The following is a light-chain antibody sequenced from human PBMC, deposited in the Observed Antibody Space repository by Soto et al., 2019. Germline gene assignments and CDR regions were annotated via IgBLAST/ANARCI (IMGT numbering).Light chain of an antibody. J-gene: IGKJ5*01. CDR3: QQYGSSPRVT. V-gene: IGKV3-20*01. CDR1: QSITSSF. CDR2: GAS. Sequence: EIVLTQSPGILALSPWERAALSCWAIQSITSSFLAWYQQKPGQAPRLLTYGASSRATGIPDRFSGSGSGTDFTLTISRLEPEDFAVYYCQQYGSSPRVTFGQGTRLENK.